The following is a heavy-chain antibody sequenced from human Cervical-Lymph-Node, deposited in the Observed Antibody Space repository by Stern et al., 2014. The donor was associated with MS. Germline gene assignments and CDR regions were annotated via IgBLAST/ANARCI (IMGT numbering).Heavy chain of an antibody. J-gene: IGHJ4*02. CDR1: GFTFSSYG. CDR2: IWYDGSSK. V-gene: IGHV3-33*01. Sequence: VQLVESGGGVVQPGRSLRLSCAASGFTFSSYGMHWVRQAPGKGLEWVAVIWYDGSSKYYADSVKGRFTISRDNSKNTLYLQMNSLRAEDTAVYYCARDKFAAAAGLIDYWGQGTLVTVSS. CDR3: ARDKFAAAAGLIDY. D-gene: IGHD6-13*01.